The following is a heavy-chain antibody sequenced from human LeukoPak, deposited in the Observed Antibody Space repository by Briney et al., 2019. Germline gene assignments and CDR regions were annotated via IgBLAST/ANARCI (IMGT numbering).Heavy chain of an antibody. CDR2: ISANGGAT. V-gene: IGHV3-23*01. CDR1: GFTFSNFA. Sequence: GGSLRLSCAASGFTFSNFAMSWVRQAPGKGLECVSLISANGGATYYADSVKGRFTISRDNSKNTLYLQMSSLRPEDTAVFYCVRPYYYDSSGYPNGLDYWGQGTLVTVSS. J-gene: IGHJ4*02. D-gene: IGHD3-22*01. CDR3: VRPYYYDSSGYPNGLDY.